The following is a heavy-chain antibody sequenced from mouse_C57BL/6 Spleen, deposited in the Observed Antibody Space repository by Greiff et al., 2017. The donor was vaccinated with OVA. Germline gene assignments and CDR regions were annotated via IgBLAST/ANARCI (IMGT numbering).Heavy chain of an antibody. D-gene: IGHD1-1*01. CDR1: GYTFTSYW. J-gene: IGHJ2*01. CDR3: ARGYGSSYWVLLFDD. V-gene: IGHV1-69*01. Sequence: QVQLQQPGAELVMPGASVKLSCKASGYTFTSYWMHWVKQRPGQGLEWIGEIDPSDSYTNYNQKFKGKSTLTVDKSSSTAYMQLSSLTSEDSAVYYCARGYGSSYWVLLFDDWGQGTTLTVSS. CDR2: IDPSDSYT.